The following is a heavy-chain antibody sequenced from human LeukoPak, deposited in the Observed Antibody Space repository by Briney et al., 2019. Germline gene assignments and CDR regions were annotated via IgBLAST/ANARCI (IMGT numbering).Heavy chain of an antibody. CDR1: GASMSTHC. J-gene: IGHJ4*02. CDR2: LLDSWRT. D-gene: IGHD5-18*01. Sequence: SETLSLTCTVSGASMSTHCWSWLRQPPGKGLEWIGYLLDSWRTKDNPSLQSRVTLSADTSKNLYSLRLTSVTAADTAVYYCATIRRGSIYGYLDFWGQGILVTVSS. V-gene: IGHV4-59*11. CDR3: ATIRRGSIYGYLDF.